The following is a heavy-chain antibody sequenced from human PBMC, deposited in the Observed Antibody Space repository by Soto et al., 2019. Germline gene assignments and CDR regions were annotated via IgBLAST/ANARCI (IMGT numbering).Heavy chain of an antibody. J-gene: IGHJ6*02. D-gene: IGHD1-26*01. V-gene: IGHV4-34*01. Sequence: TSETLPLTSGVYGGPFSCDYWTWIRQPAGKWLEWIGEINHRGSTNYDPSLESRVTMSVDTSKDRLSLKMSSLTAADTDVYYCETTGSYLLRYHYGLDVWGQGTTVPVSS. CDR1: GGPFSCDY. CDR3: ETTGSYLLRYHYGLDV. CDR2: INHRGST.